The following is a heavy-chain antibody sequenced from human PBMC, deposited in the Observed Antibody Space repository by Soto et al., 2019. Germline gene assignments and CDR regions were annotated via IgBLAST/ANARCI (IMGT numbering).Heavy chain of an antibody. CDR2: INHSGST. J-gene: IGHJ5*02. CDR3: ARLGALNWFDP. CDR1: GGSFSGYY. V-gene: IGHV4-34*01. D-gene: IGHD4-17*01. Sequence: SETLSLTCAVYGGSFSGYYWSWIRQPPGKGLEWIGEINHSGSTNYNPSLKSRVTISVDTSKNQFSLKLSSVTAADTAVYYCARLGALNWFDPWGQGTLVTVSS.